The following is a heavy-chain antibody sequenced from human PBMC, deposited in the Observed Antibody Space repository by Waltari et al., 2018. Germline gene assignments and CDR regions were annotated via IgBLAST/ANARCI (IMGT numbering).Heavy chain of an antibody. CDR1: EFTFSSYW. Sequence: EVQLVESGGGLVQPGGSLRLSCAASEFTFSSYWVSWVRQAPGKGLEWVANIKQDGSEKSYVDSVKCRFTISRDNARNSLYLQMNILRAEDTAVYYCARDSQYHLPAWGQGTLVTVSS. CDR3: ARDSQYHLPA. V-gene: IGHV3-7*01. J-gene: IGHJ5*02. D-gene: IGHD2-2*01. CDR2: IKQDGSEK.